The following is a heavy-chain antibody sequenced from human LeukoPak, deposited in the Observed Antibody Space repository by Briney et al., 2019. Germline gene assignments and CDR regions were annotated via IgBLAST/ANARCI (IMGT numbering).Heavy chain of an antibody. CDR2: ISGSGGST. D-gene: IGHD3-3*01. Sequence: GGSLRLSCAAPGFTFSSYAMSWVRQAPGKGLEWVSAISGSGGSTYYADSVKGRFTISRDNSKNTLYLQMNSLRAEGTAVYYCAKEKSDYDFWSGYYYYWGQGTLVTVSS. CDR3: AKEKSDYDFWSGYYYY. CDR1: GFTFSSYA. V-gene: IGHV3-23*01. J-gene: IGHJ4*02.